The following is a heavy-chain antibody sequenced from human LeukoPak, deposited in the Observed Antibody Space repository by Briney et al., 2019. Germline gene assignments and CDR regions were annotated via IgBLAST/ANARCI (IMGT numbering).Heavy chain of an antibody. J-gene: IGHJ6*02. V-gene: IGHV5-51*01. CDR2: IYPDDSNI. CDR1: GYIFPTYW. D-gene: IGHD3-10*01. Sequence: GESLKISCKGSGYIFPTYWIGWVRQMPGKGLEWMGIIYPDDSNIRYSPSFQGQVTMSADKSISTAYLQWSSLKASDTAMYYCARGSGSYYDDYYYGMDVWGQGTTVTAS. CDR3: ARGSGSYYDDYYYGMDV.